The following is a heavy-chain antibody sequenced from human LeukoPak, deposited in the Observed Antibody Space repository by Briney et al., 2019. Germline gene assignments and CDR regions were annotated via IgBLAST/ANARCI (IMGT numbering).Heavy chain of an antibody. J-gene: IGHJ4*02. CDR1: GFTFSSSW. CDR2: IKEDGTAK. CDR3: ARSGGNSGSNY. D-gene: IGHD4-23*01. Sequence: GGSLRLSCAASGFTFSSSWMAWVRQAPGKGLEWVGNIKEDGTAKNYVVSVRGRFTISRDNAKNSLYLQMNSLRAEDTAVYYCARSGGNSGSNYWGQGTLVTVSS. V-gene: IGHV3-7*01.